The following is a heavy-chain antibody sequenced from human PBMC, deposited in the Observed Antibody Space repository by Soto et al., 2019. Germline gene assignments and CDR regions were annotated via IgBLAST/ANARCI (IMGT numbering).Heavy chain of an antibody. J-gene: IGHJ3*02. Sequence: ASVKVSCKASGYTFTGYYMHWVRQAPGQGLEWRGWINPNSGGTNYAQKFQGWVTMTRDTSISTAYMELSRLRSDDTAVYYCARDGDYGGDAFDIWGQGTMVTVSS. D-gene: IGHD4-17*01. V-gene: IGHV1-2*04. CDR3: ARDGDYGGDAFDI. CDR2: INPNSGGT. CDR1: GYTFTGYY.